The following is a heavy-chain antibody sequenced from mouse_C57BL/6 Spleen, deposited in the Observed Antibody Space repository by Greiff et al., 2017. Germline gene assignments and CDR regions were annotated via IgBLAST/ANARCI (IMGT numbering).Heavy chain of an antibody. CDR3: ARDGVDYGPDYFDY. Sequence: EVKLEESGPGLVKPSQSLSLTCSVTGYSITSGYYWNWIRQFPGNKLEWMGYISYDGSNNYNPSLKNRISITRDTSKNQFFLKLNSVTTEDTATYYCARDGVDYGPDYFDYWGQGTTLTVSS. J-gene: IGHJ2*01. CDR1: GYSITSGYY. CDR2: ISYDGSN. D-gene: IGHD1-1*01. V-gene: IGHV3-6*01.